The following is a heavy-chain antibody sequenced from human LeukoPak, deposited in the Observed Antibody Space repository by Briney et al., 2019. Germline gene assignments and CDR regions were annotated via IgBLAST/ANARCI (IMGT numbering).Heavy chain of an antibody. J-gene: IGHJ2*01. V-gene: IGHV3-33*01. CDR3: VRDSPSGFFDL. CDR2: IWYDGSKE. CDR1: GFTFRNYG. D-gene: IGHD6-19*01. Sequence: GGSLRLSCAASGFTFRNYGMHWVRQAPGKGLEWVAVIWYDGSKEYYADSVKGRFTISRDNAKNTLYLQMNSLKAEDTAVYYCVRDSPSGFFDLWGRGTLVTVSS.